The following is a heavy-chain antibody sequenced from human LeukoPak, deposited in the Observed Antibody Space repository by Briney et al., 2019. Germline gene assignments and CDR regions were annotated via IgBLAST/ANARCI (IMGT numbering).Heavy chain of an antibody. D-gene: IGHD4-23*01. CDR3: ATKDYGGFDY. V-gene: IGHV1-24*01. J-gene: IGHJ4*02. CDR2: FDPEDGET. Sequence: ASATVSCKVSGYTLTELSMHWVRQAPGKGLEWMGGFDPEDGETIYAQKFQGRVTMTEDTSTDTAYMELSSLRSEDTAVYYCATKDYGGFDYWGQGTLVTVSS. CDR1: GYTLTELS.